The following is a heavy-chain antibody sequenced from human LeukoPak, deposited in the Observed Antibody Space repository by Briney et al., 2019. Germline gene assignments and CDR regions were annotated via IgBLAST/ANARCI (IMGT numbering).Heavy chain of an antibody. D-gene: IGHD3-22*01. CDR2: INPNSGGT. V-gene: IGHV1-2*06. Sequence: ASVKVSCKASGYTFTSYAMNWVRQAPGQGLEWMGRINPNSGGTNYAQKFQGRVTMTRDTSISTAYMELSRLRSDDTAVYYCASVGYYDSSGYGAFDIWGQGTMVTVSS. J-gene: IGHJ3*02. CDR3: ASVGYYDSSGYGAFDI. CDR1: GYTFTSYA.